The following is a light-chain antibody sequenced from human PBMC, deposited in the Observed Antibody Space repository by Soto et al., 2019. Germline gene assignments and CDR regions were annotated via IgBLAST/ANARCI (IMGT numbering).Light chain of an antibody. V-gene: IGKV3-20*01. J-gene: IGKJ1*01. CDR1: QSVSSSY. CDR2: GAS. CDR3: QQYRT. Sequence: EIVLTQSPCTLSLSPGERATLSCRASQSVSSSYLAWYQQKPGQAPRLLIYGASSRATGIPDRFSGSGAGKDFTLPISGLERESFAVYYCQQYRTFGQGTKVDIK.